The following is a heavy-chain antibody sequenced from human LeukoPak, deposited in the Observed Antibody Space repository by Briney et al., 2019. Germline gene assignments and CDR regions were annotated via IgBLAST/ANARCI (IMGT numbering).Heavy chain of an antibody. CDR2: IYNSGSA. J-gene: IGHJ4*02. CDR1: GGSIGSNS. V-gene: IGHV4-59*01. CDR3: ARGDYYDSSGYYYFDY. D-gene: IGHD3-22*01. Sequence: SETLSLTCTVSGGSIGSNSWSWIRQPPGKGLEWIGYIYNSGSANYNPSLKSRVTISVDTSKNQFSLKLSSVTAADTAVYYCARGDYYDSSGYYYFDYWGQGTLVTVSS.